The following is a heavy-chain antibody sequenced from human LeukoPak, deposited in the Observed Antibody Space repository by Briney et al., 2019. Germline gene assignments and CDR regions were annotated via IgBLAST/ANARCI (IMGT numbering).Heavy chain of an antibody. Sequence: GGSLTLSCAASGITFSTAWMSWFRQATGKGLEWVGRIKSKIGGATADYAAPVKDRFTISRDDSKNTLYLKMNSLKTEDTAVYYCATDRAWFDPLGQGTLVTVSS. CDR1: GITFSTAW. CDR2: IKSKIGGATA. D-gene: IGHD3-10*01. J-gene: IGHJ5*02. CDR3: ATDRAWFDP. V-gene: IGHV3-15*01.